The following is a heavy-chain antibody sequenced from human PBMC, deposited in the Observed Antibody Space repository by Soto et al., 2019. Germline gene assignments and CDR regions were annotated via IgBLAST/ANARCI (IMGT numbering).Heavy chain of an antibody. V-gene: IGHV3-30*03. CDR1: GFTFSSYG. CDR2: ISYDGSNK. Sequence: QVQLVESGGGVVQPGRSLRLSCAASGFTFSSYGMHWVRQAPGKGLEWVAVISYDGSNKYYADSVKGRFTISRDNSKNTLYLQMNSQRAEDTAVYYCCGSGDFDYWGQGTLFTVSS. J-gene: IGHJ4*02. CDR3: CGSGDFDY. D-gene: IGHD3-10*01.